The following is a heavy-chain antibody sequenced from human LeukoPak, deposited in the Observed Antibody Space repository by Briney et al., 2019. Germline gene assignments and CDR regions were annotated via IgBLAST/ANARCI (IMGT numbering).Heavy chain of an antibody. CDR1: GFTVSSYA. J-gene: IGHJ4*02. D-gene: IGHD5-12*01. V-gene: IGHV3-23*01. CDR2: ISGSGGST. CDR3: AKESLRGIYPDY. Sequence: HSGPSLRPSCAASGFTVSSYAMSSVRHAPRNWLEWVSAISGSGGSTYYADSVKGQFTISRDNSKTTLYLQLNSLRAEDTAVYYCAKESLRGIYPDYGGQGTLATFPS.